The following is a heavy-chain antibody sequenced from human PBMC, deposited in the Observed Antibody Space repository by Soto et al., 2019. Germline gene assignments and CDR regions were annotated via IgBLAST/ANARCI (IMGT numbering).Heavy chain of an antibody. Sequence: SETLSLTCAVYGGSFSGYYWSWIRQPPGKGLEWIGEINHSGITNYNPSLKSRVTILKDTSKNQFSLNLNSVTAADTAVYYCARGGWEVRSDYWGQGTLVTVSS. CDR1: GGSFSGYY. CDR2: INHSGIT. V-gene: IGHV4-34*01. CDR3: ARGGWEVRSDY. D-gene: IGHD1-26*01. J-gene: IGHJ4*02.